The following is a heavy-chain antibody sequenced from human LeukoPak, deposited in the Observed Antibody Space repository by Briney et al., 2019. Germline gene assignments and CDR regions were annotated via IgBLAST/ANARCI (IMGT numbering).Heavy chain of an antibody. Sequence: GGSLRLSCAASGFTFSSYWMHWVRQAPGKGLVWVSRINSDGSSTSYADSVKGRFTISRDNAKNTLYLQMNSLRAEDTAVYYCARVRRWELRLGCYYYGMDVWGQGTTVTVSS. D-gene: IGHD1-26*01. CDR2: INSDGSST. V-gene: IGHV3-74*01. CDR3: ARVRRWELRLGCYYYGMDV. J-gene: IGHJ6*02. CDR1: GFTFSSYW.